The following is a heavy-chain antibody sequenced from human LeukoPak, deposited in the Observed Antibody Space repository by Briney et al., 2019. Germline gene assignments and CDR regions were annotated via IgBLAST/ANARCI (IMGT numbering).Heavy chain of an antibody. D-gene: IGHD2-2*01. CDR3: ESPGVLVPAAIYY. V-gene: IGHV4-39*01. CDR1: GGSISSSSYY. CDR2: IYYSGST. Sequence: SETLSVTCTVSGGSISSSSYYWGWIRQPPGKGLEWIGSIYYSGSTYYNPSLKSRVTISVDASKNQFSLKLSSVTAADTAVYYCESPGVLVPAAIYYWGQGTLVTVSS. J-gene: IGHJ4*02.